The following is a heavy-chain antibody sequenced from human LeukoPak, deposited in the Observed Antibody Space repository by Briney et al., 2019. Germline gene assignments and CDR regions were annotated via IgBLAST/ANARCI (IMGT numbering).Heavy chain of an antibody. D-gene: IGHD3-22*01. CDR1: GYTLTELS. J-gene: IGHJ5*02. CDR2: FDPEDGET. Sequence: ASVKVSCKVSGYTLTELSMHWVRQAPGKGLEWMGGFDPEDGETIYAQKFQGRVTMTEDTSTDTAYMELSSLRSEDTAVYYCATYSPHYDSSGPSFDPWGQGTLVTVSS. V-gene: IGHV1-24*01. CDR3: ATYSPHYDSSGPSFDP.